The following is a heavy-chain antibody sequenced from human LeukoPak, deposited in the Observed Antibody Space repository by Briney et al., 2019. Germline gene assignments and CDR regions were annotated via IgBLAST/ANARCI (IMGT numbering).Heavy chain of an antibody. V-gene: IGHV3-7*01. CDR2: IKPDGSEK. D-gene: IGHD2-2*01. Sequence: GGSLRLSCVASGFTFSSYWMNWVRQAPGKGLEWVATIKPDGSEKYYVDSVKGRFTISRDNAETSLFLQLSSLRADDTALYYCVRQCYDDAVYYFEYWGQGTLVTVSS. CDR3: VRQCYDDAVYYFEY. J-gene: IGHJ4*02. CDR1: GFTFSSYW.